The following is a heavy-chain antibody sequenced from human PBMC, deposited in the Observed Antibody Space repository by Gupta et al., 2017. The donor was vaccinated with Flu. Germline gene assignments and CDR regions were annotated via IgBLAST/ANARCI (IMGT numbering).Heavy chain of an antibody. D-gene: IGHD4-11*01. Sequence: ERHLVESWGGLVQSGGSLRLSCAASGFTFSSSYLQWVRQAPWKGLVWVSRINPDGSSTTYAESVKARFTSARENSKKTLYLNMKSLGDDYTAGDDCPKVTCGRGGQGPMVTVSS. J-gene: IGHJ4*02. CDR1: GFTFSSSY. CDR2: INPDGSST. CDR3: PKVTCGR. V-gene: IGHV3-74*03.